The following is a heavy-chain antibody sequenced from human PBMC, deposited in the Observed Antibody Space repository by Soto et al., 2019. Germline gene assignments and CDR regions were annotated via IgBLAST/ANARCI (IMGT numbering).Heavy chain of an antibody. CDR1: GGTFSSYA. CDR3: ARGGYCSGGSRYHCYYYRMDV. V-gene: IGHV1-69*06. CDR2: IIPIFGTA. Sequence: SVKVSCKASGGTFSSYAISWVRQAPGQVLEWMGGIIPIFGTANYAQKFQGRVTITADKSTSTAYMELSSLRSEDTAVYYCARGGYCSGGSRYHCYYYRMDVWGQGNTVTVSS. J-gene: IGHJ6*02. D-gene: IGHD2-15*01.